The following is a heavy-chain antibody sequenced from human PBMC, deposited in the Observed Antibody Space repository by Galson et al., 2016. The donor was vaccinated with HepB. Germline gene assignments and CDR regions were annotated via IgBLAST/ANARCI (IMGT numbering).Heavy chain of an antibody. Sequence: SETLSLTCTVSGASVSDYFWSWIRQPPGEGLEWIGYTSYIRSANYNPSLKSRITISVDTSKNQISLRLNSVTATDTAIYYCARSPSDSKFDYWGQGTLVTVSS. D-gene: IGHD2-21*02. J-gene: IGHJ4*02. CDR1: GASVSDYF. CDR3: ARSPSDSKFDY. CDR2: TSYIRSA. V-gene: IGHV4-59*02.